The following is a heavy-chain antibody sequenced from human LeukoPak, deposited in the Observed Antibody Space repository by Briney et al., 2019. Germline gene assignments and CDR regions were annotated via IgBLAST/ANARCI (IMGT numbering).Heavy chain of an antibody. CDR1: GGSISSHY. CDR3: ARDLSGSYSGNYFDY. D-gene: IGHD1-26*01. J-gene: IGHJ4*02. Sequence: SETLSLTCTVSGGSISSHYWSWIRQPPGKGLEWIGYIYYSGSTNYNPSLKSRVTISVDTSKNQFSLKLSSVTAADTAVYYCARDLSGSYSGNYFDYWGQGTLVTVSS. CDR2: IYYSGST. V-gene: IGHV4-59*11.